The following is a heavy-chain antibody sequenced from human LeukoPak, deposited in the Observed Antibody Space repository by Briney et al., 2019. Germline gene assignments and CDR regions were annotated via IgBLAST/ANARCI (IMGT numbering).Heavy chain of an antibody. J-gene: IGHJ4*02. D-gene: IGHD2-2*01. CDR2: INHSGST. CDR1: GGSFSGYY. Sequence: PSETLPLTCAVYGGSFSGYYWSWIRQPPGKGLEWIGEINHSGSTNYNPSLKSRVTISVDTSKNQFSLKLSSVTAAVTAVYYCARGRYCSSTSCFFDYWGQGTLVTVSS. V-gene: IGHV4-34*01. CDR3: ARGRYCSSTSCFFDY.